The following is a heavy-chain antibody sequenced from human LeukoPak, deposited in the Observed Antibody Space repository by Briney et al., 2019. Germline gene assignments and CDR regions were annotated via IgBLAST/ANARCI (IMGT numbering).Heavy chain of an antibody. D-gene: IGHD5-12*01. CDR3: ARAYDPYYYYYGMDV. J-gene: IGHJ6*02. Sequence: GGSLRLSCAASGFTSSSYEMYWVRQAPGKGLEWVSYISSSGSTIYYADSVKGRFTISRDNAKDSLYLQMNSLRAEDTAVYYCARAYDPYYYYYGMDVWGQGTTVTVSS. CDR2: ISSSGSTI. CDR1: GFTSSSYE. V-gene: IGHV3-48*03.